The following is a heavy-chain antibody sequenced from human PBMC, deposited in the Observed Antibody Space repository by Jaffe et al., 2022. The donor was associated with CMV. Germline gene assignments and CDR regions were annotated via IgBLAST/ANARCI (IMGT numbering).Heavy chain of an antibody. CDR2: ISSSSSYT. CDR3: ARGRMVTRKVYYFDY. D-gene: IGHD2-21*02. CDR1: GFTFSDYY. Sequence: QVQLVESGGGLVKPGGSLRLSCAASGFTFSDYYMSWIRQAPGKGLEWVSYISSSSSYTNYADSVKGRFTISRDNAKNSLYLQMNSLRAEDTAVYYCARGRMVTRKVYYFDYWGQGTLVTVSS. V-gene: IGHV3-11*06. J-gene: IGHJ4*02.